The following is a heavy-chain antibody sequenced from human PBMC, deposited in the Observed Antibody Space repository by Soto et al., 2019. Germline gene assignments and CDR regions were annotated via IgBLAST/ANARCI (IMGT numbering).Heavy chain of an antibody. CDR3: ARSDNRTSLYGVDV. Sequence: SESLSLTCAVNGGSLSGYYWSCIRQSPGKWLEWIGEINHRGSSDYSPSLKSRVTLSIDAYMNHVTLELTTVTAALTAVYYRARSDNRTSLYGVDVWRQGTAVTASS. CDR1: GGSLSGYY. J-gene: IGHJ6*02. CDR2: INHRGSS. V-gene: IGHV4-34*01. D-gene: IGHD2-2*01.